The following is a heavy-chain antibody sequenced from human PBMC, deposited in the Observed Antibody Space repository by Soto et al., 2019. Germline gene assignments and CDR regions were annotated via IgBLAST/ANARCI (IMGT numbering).Heavy chain of an antibody. CDR3: ATLPPRIEVTVLPIPT. CDR2: IYHIGST. V-gene: IGHV4-4*02. J-gene: IGHJ5*02. D-gene: IGHD2-15*01. CDR1: CGSLSSGGYY. Sequence: SETPSLTFAVSCGSLSSGGYYWSWVRQSPGKGLEWIGDIYHIGSTNYNPSLRGRVTISVDKSNNQFSLTLKYVTAADTAVYYCATLPPRIEVTVLPIPTWGQGTLVTVSS.